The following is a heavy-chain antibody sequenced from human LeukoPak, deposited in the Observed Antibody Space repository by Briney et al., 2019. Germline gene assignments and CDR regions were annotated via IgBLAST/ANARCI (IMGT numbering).Heavy chain of an antibody. Sequence: SETLSLTCTVSGGSISNYYWSWIRQPPGKGLEWIGYIYYSGSTNYNPSLESRVTISVDTSKNQFSLKLSSVTAADTAVYYCARRVHCSGGSCYLDNWGQGTLVTVSS. CDR2: IYYSGST. CDR1: GGSISNYY. D-gene: IGHD2-15*01. V-gene: IGHV4-59*12. J-gene: IGHJ4*02. CDR3: ARRVHCSGGSCYLDN.